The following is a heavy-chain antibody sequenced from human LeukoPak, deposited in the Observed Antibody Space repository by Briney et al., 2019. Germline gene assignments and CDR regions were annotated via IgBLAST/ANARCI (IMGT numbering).Heavy chain of an antibody. D-gene: IGHD3-16*02. V-gene: IGHV4-59*01. Sequence: SETLSLTCTVSGGSISSYYWSWIRQPPGKGLEWIGYIYYSGSTNYNPSLKSRVTISVDTSKNQFSLKLTSVTAADTALYYCTRESEERDYVWGSYRYYYMDVWGKETTVTVSS. CDR3: TRESEERDYVWGSYRYYYMDV. CDR1: GGSISSYY. J-gene: IGHJ6*03. CDR2: IYYSGST.